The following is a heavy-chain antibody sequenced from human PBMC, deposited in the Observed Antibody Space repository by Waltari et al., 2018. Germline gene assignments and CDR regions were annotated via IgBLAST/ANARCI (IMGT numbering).Heavy chain of an antibody. CDR3: ARALWRVGTRGDFFDI. J-gene: IGHJ3*02. CDR2: VQSSGST. CDR1: GDSIGTNS. V-gene: IGHV4-59*01. Sequence: QVQLRESRPGLVTSSETLSLTCSVSGDSIGTNSLSWIRQSPGQGLEWIGYVQSSGSTDYNPSFRGRVTMSADASKNQFSLTLKSLTAADTATYFCARALWRVGTRGDFFDIWGRGTTVTVS. D-gene: IGHD1-7*01.